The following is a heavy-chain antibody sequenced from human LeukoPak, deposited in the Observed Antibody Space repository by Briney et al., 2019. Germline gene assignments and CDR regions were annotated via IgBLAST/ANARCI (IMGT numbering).Heavy chain of an antibody. V-gene: IGHV1-2*02. CDR2: INPNSGGT. CDR1: GYTFTGYY. CDR3: ASGEYYYGSGSLDY. J-gene: IGHJ4*02. Sequence: GASVKVSCKASGYTFTGYYMHWVRQAPGQGLEWMGWINPNSGGTNYAQKFQGRVTMTRNTSISTAYMELSSLRSEDTAVYYCASGEYYYGSGSLDYWGQGTLVTVSS. D-gene: IGHD3-10*01.